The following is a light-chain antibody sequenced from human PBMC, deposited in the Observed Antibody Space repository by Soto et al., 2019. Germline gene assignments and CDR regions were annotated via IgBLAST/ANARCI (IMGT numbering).Light chain of an antibody. CDR2: GAS. Sequence: DIQMTQSPSSLSASIGDRVTIACRASQDIKSDLGWYQQKAGKAPKRLIYGASNLQSGVPSRFSGSGSGTEFTLTISSLQPEDFATYYCLQHFIYPLTFGQGTTVDI. J-gene: IGKJ1*01. V-gene: IGKV1-17*01. CDR1: QDIKSD. CDR3: LQHFIYPLT.